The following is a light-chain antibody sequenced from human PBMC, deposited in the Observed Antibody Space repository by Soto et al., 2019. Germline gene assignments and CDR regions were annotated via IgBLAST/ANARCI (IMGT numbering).Light chain of an antibody. V-gene: IGKV3-20*01. J-gene: IGKJ1*01. CDR1: HTISSSY. Sequence: EIVLTQSPGTLSLSPGERATLSCRASHTISSSYLAWYQQKPGQAPRLLMYGISRRATGIPDRFSGSGAGTDFSLTITRLEPEDFEVYYCQQYVYSSPRTFGQGTKVEIK. CDR3: QQYVYSSPRT. CDR2: GIS.